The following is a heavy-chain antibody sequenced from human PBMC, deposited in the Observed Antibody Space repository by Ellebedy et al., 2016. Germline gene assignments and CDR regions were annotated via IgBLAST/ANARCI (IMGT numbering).Heavy chain of an antibody. CDR3: AKLGPPYSDSTLGDY. Sequence: GESLKISCVFSGITFSNYVMSWVRQAPGKGLEWVSAIGGSGYTTYYADSVKGRFTISRDNSENTLFLQMSSLRADDTAVYYCAKLGPPYSDSTLGDYWGQGTLVTVSS. CDR2: IGGSGYTT. V-gene: IGHV3-23*01. D-gene: IGHD6-13*01. CDR1: GITFSNYV. J-gene: IGHJ4*02.